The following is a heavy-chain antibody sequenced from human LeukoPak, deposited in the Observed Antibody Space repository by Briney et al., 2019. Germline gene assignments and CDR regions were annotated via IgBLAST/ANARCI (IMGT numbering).Heavy chain of an antibody. J-gene: IGHJ4*02. CDR2: TYYRSKWYN. CDR1: GDSVSSNSAA. CDR3: ARTPRRHYYDSSGYSPYYFDY. D-gene: IGHD3-22*01. Sequence: SQTLSLTCAISGDSVSSNSAAWIWIRQSPSRGLECLGRTYYRSKWYNDYAVSVKSRITINPDTSKNQFSLQLNSVTPEDTAVYYCARTPRRHYYDSSGYSPYYFDYWGQGTLVTVSS. V-gene: IGHV6-1*01.